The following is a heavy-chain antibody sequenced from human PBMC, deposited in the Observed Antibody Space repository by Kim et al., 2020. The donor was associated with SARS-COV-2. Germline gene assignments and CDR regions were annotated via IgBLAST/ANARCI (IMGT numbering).Heavy chain of an antibody. CDR2: TYYRSKWYN. Sequence: SQTLSLTCAISGDSVSSNSAAWNWIRQSPSRGLEWLGRTYYRSKWYNDYAVSVKSRITINPDTSKNQCSLQLNSVTPEDTAVYYCAREGSRGDYDSSPVDYWGQGTLVTVSS. J-gene: IGHJ4*02. V-gene: IGHV6-1*01. CDR3: AREGSRGDYDSSPVDY. CDR1: GDSVSSNSAA. D-gene: IGHD3-22*01.